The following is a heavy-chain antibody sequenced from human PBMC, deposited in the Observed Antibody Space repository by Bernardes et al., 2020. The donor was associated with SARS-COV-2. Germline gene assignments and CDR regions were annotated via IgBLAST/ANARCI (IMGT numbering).Heavy chain of an antibody. CDR3: ARLGCGSASCYFDH. CDR2: VYHVGPT. J-gene: IGHJ4*02. Sequence: SETLSLTCTVSGGSISNNSCYWAWVRQPPGKGLEWIGNVYHVGPTYYNPSLKSRVTVSADMSKNQFSLKLDSVTSTDTAVYYCARLGCGSASCYFDHWGQGTLVTVSS. CDR1: GGSISNNSCY. D-gene: IGHD2-2*01. V-gene: IGHV4-39*01.